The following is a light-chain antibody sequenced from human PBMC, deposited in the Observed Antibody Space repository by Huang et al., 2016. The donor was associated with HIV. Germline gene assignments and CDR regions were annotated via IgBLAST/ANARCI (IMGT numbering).Light chain of an antibody. CDR1: QIVSSH. J-gene: IGKJ3*01. CDR3: QQYNDFRST. CDR2: AAS. Sequence: ETVMTQSPVTLSVSPGDRASLSCRSSQIVSSHLAWYQQKPGQAPRLRIYAASTRATGVPARFSGSGAWTEFTLTISTLQSEDSAVYYCQQYNDFRSTFGPGTRVEIK. V-gene: IGKV3-15*01.